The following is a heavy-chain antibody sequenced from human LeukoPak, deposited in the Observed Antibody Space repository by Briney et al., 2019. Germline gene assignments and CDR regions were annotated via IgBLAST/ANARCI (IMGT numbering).Heavy chain of an antibody. CDR1: GYSISSGYY. CDR2: IYHSGRT. CDR3: AGVLSSSWAIYYYYMDV. V-gene: IGHV4-38-2*02. D-gene: IGHD6-13*01. J-gene: IGHJ6*03. Sequence: SETLSLTCTVSGYSISSGYYWGWIRQPPGKGLEWIGSIYHSGRTFYNPSLKSRVTISVDTSKNQFSLKLSSVTAADTAVYYCAGVLSSSWAIYYYYMDVWGKGTTVTISS.